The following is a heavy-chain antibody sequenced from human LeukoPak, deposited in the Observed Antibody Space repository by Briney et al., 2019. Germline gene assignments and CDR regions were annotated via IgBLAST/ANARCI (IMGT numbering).Heavy chain of an antibody. V-gene: IGHV3-48*03. CDR2: ISSSGSTI. CDR3: ARTLVVVTATSSY. CDR1: GFTFSSYE. D-gene: IGHD2-15*01. Sequence: PGGSLRLSCAASGFTFSSYEMNWVRQAPGKGLEWVSYISSSGSTIYYADSVRGRFTISRDNAKNSLYLQMNSLRVEDTAVYYCARTLVVVTATSSYWGQGTLVTVSS. J-gene: IGHJ4*02.